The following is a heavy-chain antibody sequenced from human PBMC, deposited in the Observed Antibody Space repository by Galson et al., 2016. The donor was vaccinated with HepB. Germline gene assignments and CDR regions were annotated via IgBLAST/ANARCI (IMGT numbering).Heavy chain of an antibody. CDR3: ARSRAVAGTDNYYYVIDG. V-gene: IGHV2-70*01. D-gene: IGHD6-19*01. Sequence: PALVKPTLTLTVTCTFSGFSLSTSEMCVSWIRQPPGKALEWLALIDWDGDEYYSTSLETRLTISKDTSKNQVVLTMTNMDPVDTATYYCARSRAVAGTDNYYYVIDGWGQGTPVTVSS. J-gene: IGHJ6*02. CDR2: IDWDGDE. CDR1: GFSLSTSEMC.